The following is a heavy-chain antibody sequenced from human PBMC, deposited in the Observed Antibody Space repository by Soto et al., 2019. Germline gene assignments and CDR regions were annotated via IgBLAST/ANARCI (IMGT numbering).Heavy chain of an antibody. V-gene: IGHV4-31*03. CDR3: ARGGVYGDYGDY. CDR1: GGSISSGGYY. D-gene: IGHD4-17*01. J-gene: IGHJ4*02. CDR2: IYYSGST. Sequence: QVQLQESGPGLVKPSQTLSLTCTVSGGSISSGGYYWSWIRQHPGKGLEWIGYIYYSGSTYYNPSLTSRVTISVDTSNIQCSLKLSSVTAADTAVYYCARGGVYGDYGDYWGQGTLFTVSS.